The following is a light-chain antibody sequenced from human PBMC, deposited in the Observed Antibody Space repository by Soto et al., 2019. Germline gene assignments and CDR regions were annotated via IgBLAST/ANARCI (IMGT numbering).Light chain of an antibody. V-gene: IGKV3-20*01. Sequence: EIVLTLSPGTLSLSPGERATLSCRASQIISSSFLAWYQQKPGQAPRLLIYGASTRATGIPDRFSGGGSGTDFTLTIGRLEPEDFAVYYCQQYGSSPRGAFGQGTKVEI. J-gene: IGKJ1*01. CDR2: GAS. CDR1: QIISSSF. CDR3: QQYGSSPRGA.